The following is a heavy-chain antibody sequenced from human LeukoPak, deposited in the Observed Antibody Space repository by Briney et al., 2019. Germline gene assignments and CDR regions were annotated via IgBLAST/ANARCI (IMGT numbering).Heavy chain of an antibody. CDR3: ARVGNWNDILDY. CDR1: GGSISSSSYY. V-gene: IGHV4-39*07. Sequence: SETLSLTCTVSGGSISSSSYYWGWIRQPPGKGLEWIGSIYYSGSTYYNPSLKSRVTISVDTSKNQFSLKLSSVTAADTAVYYCARVGNWNDILDYWGQGTLVTVSS. D-gene: IGHD1-1*01. CDR2: IYYSGST. J-gene: IGHJ4*02.